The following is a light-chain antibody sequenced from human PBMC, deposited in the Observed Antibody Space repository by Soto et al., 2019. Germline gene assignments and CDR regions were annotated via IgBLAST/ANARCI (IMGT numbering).Light chain of an antibody. CDR3: SSYTSINTWV. Sequence: QSVLTQPASVSGSPGQSITISCTGTRSDVGGYKYVSWYQQHPDKAPKLIIYEVTNRPSGVSNRFSGSKSANTASLTISGLQAEDEADYYCSSYTSINTWVFGGGTKLTVL. CDR1: RSDVGGYKY. V-gene: IGLV2-14*01. J-gene: IGLJ3*02. CDR2: EVT.